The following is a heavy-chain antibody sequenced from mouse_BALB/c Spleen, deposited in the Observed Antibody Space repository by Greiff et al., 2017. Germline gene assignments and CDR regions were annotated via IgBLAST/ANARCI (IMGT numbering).Heavy chain of an antibody. Sequence: QVHVKQSGAELVRPGTSVKVSCKASGYAFTNYLIEWVKQRPGQGLEWIGVINPGSGGTNYNEKFKGKATLTADKSSSTAYMQLSSLTSDDSAVYFCARNEYGNPFAYWGQGTLVTVSA. CDR3: ARNEYGNPFAY. CDR2: INPGSGGT. D-gene: IGHD2-10*02. CDR1: GYAFTNYL. V-gene: IGHV1-54*01. J-gene: IGHJ3*01.